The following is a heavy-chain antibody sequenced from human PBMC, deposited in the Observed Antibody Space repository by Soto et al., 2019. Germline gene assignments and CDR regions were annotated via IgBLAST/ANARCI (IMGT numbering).Heavy chain of an antibody. CDR1: GGSISSGSYY. D-gene: IGHD2-8*02. J-gene: IGHJ5*02. CDR2: ISYSGNT. V-gene: IGHV4-39*01. Sequence: QLLLQESGPGLVKPSETLSLTCTVSGGSISSGSYYWGWIRQPPEKGPEWIGSISYSGNTYYNQSLRSRVSIPVDTSKIQFSLKLSSVTATDTAVYYCVRHYWVNNWFAPWGQGTPVTVSS. CDR3: VRHYWVNNWFAP.